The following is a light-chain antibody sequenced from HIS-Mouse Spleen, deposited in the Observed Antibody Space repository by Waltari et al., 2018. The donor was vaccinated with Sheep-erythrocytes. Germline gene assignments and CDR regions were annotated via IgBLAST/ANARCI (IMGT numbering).Light chain of an antibody. CDR1: QSLSSY. CDR2: DAS. J-gene: IGKJ2*01. V-gene: IGKV3-11*01. Sequence: EIVLTQSPATLSLSLVERATLSCRDSQSLSSYLAWYQQQPGQAPKLLIYDASNRATGIPARFSGSGSGTDFILPISSLEPEDFAVYYCQQRSNWYTFGQGTKLGIK. CDR3: QQRSNWYT.